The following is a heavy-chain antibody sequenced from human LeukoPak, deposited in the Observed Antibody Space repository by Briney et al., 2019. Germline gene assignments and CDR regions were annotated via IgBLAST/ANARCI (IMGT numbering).Heavy chain of an antibody. CDR2: IKQDGSEK. CDR3: ARVGPLVVPAGGFDY. D-gene: IGHD2-2*01. V-gene: IGHV3-7*01. Sequence: GGSLRLSCAVSGLTFNNYWMSWVRQAPGKGLEWVANIKQDGSEKYYVDSVKGRFTISRDNAKNSLYLQMNSLRAEDTAVYYCARVGPLVVPAGGFDYWGQGTLVTVSS. CDR1: GLTFNNYW. J-gene: IGHJ4*02.